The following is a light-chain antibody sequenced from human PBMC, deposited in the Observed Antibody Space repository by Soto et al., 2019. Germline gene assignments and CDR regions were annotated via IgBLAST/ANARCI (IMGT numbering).Light chain of an antibody. CDR1: QSVSSH. CDR2: DAS. V-gene: IGKV3-11*01. Sequence: EIVLTQSPATLSLSPGERGTLSCMASQSVSSHLAWYQQKPGQAPRLLIYDASNRATGIPAKFSGSGSGTDFTLTISSLEPEDCAIYYCQQRQYWPPITFGQGTRLEIK. CDR3: QQRQYWPPIT. J-gene: IGKJ5*01.